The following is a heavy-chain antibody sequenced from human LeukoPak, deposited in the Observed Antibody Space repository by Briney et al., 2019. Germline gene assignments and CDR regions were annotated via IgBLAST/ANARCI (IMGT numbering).Heavy chain of an antibody. CDR1: GYTFTSYG. CDR2: ISAYNGNT. D-gene: IGHD6-19*01. CDR3: ARDNNLAVAGDFDY. V-gene: IGHV1-18*01. Sequence: ASVKVSCKASGYTFTSYGISWVRQAPGQGLEWMGWISAYNGNTNYAQKLQGRVTMTTDTSTSTAYMELRSLRPDDTAVYYCARDNNLAVAGDFDYWGQGTLVTVSS. J-gene: IGHJ4*02.